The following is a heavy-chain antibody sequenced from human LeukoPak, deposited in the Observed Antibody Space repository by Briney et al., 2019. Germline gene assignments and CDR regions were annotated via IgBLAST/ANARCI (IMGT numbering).Heavy chain of an antibody. J-gene: IGHJ3*02. CDR1: GFTFSSYS. D-gene: IGHD2/OR15-2a*01. CDR2: IWYDGSNK. CDR3: ASLSRGAFDI. V-gene: IGHV3-33*01. Sequence: PGGSLRLSCVVSGFTFSSYSMHWVRQAPGKGLEWVALIWYDGSNKYYADSVKGRFTISRDNSKNTLYLQMNSLRADDTAVYYCASLSRGAFDIWGQGTMVTVSS.